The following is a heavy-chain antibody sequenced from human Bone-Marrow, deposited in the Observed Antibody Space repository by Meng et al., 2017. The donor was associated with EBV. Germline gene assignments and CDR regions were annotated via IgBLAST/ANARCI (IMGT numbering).Heavy chain of an antibody. J-gene: IGHJ4*02. CDR2: NNHSGST. D-gene: IGHD3-10*01. Sequence: QVQRQESGPGLVKPSGTLSLTRAVSGGSISSSTWWSWVRQPPGKGLGWIGENNHSGSTDYNPYRKSRVTISVDKSKNQFALKLSSVTAADTAVYYCARVSREGVRGVIGVDYWGQGTLVTVSS. CDR1: GGSISSSTW. CDR3: ARVSREGVRGVIGVDY. V-gene: IGHV4-4*02.